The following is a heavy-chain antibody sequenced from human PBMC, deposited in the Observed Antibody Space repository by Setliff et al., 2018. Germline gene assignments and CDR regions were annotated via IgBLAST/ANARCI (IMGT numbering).Heavy chain of an antibody. Sequence: GASVKVSCKVSGYTLTELSMHWVRQAPGQGLEWMGWMNPNSGNTGYAQKFQGRVTMTRNTSISTAYMDLSSLRFEDTAVYYCARAQSWSGGPYYFDNWGQGTLVTVSS. J-gene: IGHJ4*02. D-gene: IGHD3-3*01. V-gene: IGHV1-8*01. CDR3: ARAQSWSGGPYYFDN. CDR1: GYTLTELS. CDR2: MNPNSGNT.